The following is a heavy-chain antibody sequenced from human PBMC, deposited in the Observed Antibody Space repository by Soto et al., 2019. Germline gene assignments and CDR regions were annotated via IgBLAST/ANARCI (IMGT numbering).Heavy chain of an antibody. CDR1: GFTFSNAC. V-gene: IGHV3-15*01. J-gene: IGHJ6*02. Sequence: EVQLVESGGGLVKPGGSLRLSCAASGFTFSNACMSWVRQAPGKGLEWVGRIKSKTDGGTTDYAAPVKDRCTISRDDSKNTLYLQMNSLKTEDTAVYYCTTDVLGGSYFRCYYGMDVWGPGTTVTVSS. CDR2: IKSKTDGGTT. CDR3: TTDVLGGSYFRCYYGMDV. D-gene: IGHD1-26*01.